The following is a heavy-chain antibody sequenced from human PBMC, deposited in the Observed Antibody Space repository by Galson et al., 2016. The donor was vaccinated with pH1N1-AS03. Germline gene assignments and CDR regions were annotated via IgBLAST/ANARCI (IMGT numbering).Heavy chain of an antibody. V-gene: IGHV2-5*02. CDR2: LSWDETR. D-gene: IGHD6-19*01. J-gene: IGHJ3*02. CDR3: AFPNSGGNAFEI. CDR1: GVSVTSSGVG. Sequence: PALVKPTQTLTLTRSVSGVSVTSSGVGGGWFRQPPGKALEWPALLSWDETRRHSPSLKNRLTITKDSSKIQVVLTVTGVDPMYIATYFCAFPNSGGNAFEIWGPGTMVTVSS.